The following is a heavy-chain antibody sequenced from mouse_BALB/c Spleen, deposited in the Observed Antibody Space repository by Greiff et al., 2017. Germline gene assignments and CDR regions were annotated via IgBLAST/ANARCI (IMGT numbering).Heavy chain of an antibody. CDR3: ARGTGFAY. V-gene: IGHV1-39*01. CDR2: IAPYYGGT. D-gene: IGHD4-1*01. J-gene: IGHJ3*01. Sequence: VQLKQSGPELEKPGASVKISCKASGYSFTGYNMNWVKQSNGKSLEWIGNIAPYYGGTSYNQKFKGKATLTVDKSSSTAYMQLKSLTSEDSAVYYCARGTGFAYGGQGTRVTVAA. CDR1: GYSFTGYN.